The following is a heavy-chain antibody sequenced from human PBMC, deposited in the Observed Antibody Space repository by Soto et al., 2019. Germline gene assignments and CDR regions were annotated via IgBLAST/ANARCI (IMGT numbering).Heavy chain of an antibody. CDR2: ISAYNGNT. V-gene: IGHV1-18*01. J-gene: IGHJ3*02. CDR3: ARDPPAYSGYDPDAFDI. Sequence: ASVKVSCKASGYTFTSYGISWVRQAPGQGLEWMGWISAYNGNTNYAQKLQGRVTMTTDTSTSTAYMELRSLRSDDTAVYYCARDPPAYSGYDPDAFDIWGQGTMVTVSS. D-gene: IGHD5-12*01. CDR1: GYTFTSYG.